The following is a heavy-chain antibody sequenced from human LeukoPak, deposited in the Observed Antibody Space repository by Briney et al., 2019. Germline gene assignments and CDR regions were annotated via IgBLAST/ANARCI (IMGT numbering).Heavy chain of an antibody. CDR2: ISSSSSYI. V-gene: IGHV3-21*01. D-gene: IGHD2-2*03. J-gene: IGHJ4*02. CDR3: ARDSVDIVVVPAAFSY. Sequence: GGSLRLSCAASGFAFSSYSMNWVRQAPGKGLEWVSSISSSSSYIYYADSVKGRFTISRDNAKNSLYLQMNSLRAEDTAVYYCARDSVDIVVVPAAFSYWGQGTLVIVSS. CDR1: GFAFSSYS.